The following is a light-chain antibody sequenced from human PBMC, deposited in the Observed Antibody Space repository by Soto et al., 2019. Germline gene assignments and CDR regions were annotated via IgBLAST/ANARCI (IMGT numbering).Light chain of an antibody. CDR3: QNYDTSPT. CDR1: QSVGSSY. Sequence: ESVLMQAAGALSLAAGERATLSCRARQSVGSSYLAWYQQTPGQAPTVLIYGASSRATGIPDRFRGSGSGTAFTLTISRLEPEDFAVYYCQNYDTSPTFGQGTKVDIK. V-gene: IGKV3-20*01. CDR2: GAS. J-gene: IGKJ1*01.